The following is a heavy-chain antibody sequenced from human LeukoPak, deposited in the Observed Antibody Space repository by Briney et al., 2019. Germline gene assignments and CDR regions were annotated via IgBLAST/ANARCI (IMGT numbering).Heavy chain of an antibody. CDR3: ARGTTMDAFDI. CDR2: IYYSGST. D-gene: IGHD4-17*01. V-gene: IGHV4-59*01. Sequence: SETLSLTCTVSGGSISSYYWSWIRQPPGKGLEWIGYIYYSGSTNYNPSLKSRVTISADTSKNQFSLKLSSVTAADTAVYYCARGTTMDAFDIWGQGTMVTVSS. J-gene: IGHJ3*02. CDR1: GGSISSYY.